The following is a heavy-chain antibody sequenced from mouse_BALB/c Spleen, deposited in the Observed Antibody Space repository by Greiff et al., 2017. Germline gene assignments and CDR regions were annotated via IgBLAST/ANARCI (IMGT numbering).Heavy chain of an antibody. J-gene: IGHJ2*01. Sequence: QVQLQQSGADLARPGASVKMSCKASGYTFTSYTMHWVKQRPGQGLEWIGYINPSSGYTNYNQKFKDKATVTADKSSSTAYMQLSSLTSEDSAVYYCERGGYDYDDDFDDWGQGTTLTVSS. V-gene: IGHV1-4*01. D-gene: IGHD2-4*01. CDR2: INPSSGYT. CDR1: GYTFTSYT. CDR3: ERGGYDYDDDFDD.